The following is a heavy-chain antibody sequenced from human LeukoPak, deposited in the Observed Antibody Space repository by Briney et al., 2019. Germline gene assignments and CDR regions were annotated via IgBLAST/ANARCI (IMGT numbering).Heavy chain of an antibody. J-gene: IGHJ4*02. V-gene: IGHV4-59*01. CDR1: GGSISSYY. CDR2: IYYSGST. CDR3: ARGYCSGGSCYADY. Sequence: SETLSLTCTVSGGSISSYYWSWIRQPPGKGLEWIGYIYYSGSTNYNPSLKSRVTISVDTSKNQFSLKLSSVTAADTAVYYCARGYCSGGSCYADYWGQGTLVTVSS. D-gene: IGHD2-15*01.